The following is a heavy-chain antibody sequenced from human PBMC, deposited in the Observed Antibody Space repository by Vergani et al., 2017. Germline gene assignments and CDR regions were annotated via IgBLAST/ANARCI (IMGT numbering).Heavy chain of an antibody. J-gene: IGHJ4*02. V-gene: IGHV4-30-4*08. CDR1: GGSISSGVFY. D-gene: IGHD5-18*01. CDR3: ARVKYSYGFDY. CDR2: IYYSGST. Sequence: QVQLQESGPGLVKPSQTLSLTCTVSGGSISSGVFYWSWIRQHPGKGLEWTGFIYYSGSTYYNPSLKSRVTISVDRSKNQFSLKLSSVTAADTAVYYCARVKYSYGFDYWGQGTLVTVSS.